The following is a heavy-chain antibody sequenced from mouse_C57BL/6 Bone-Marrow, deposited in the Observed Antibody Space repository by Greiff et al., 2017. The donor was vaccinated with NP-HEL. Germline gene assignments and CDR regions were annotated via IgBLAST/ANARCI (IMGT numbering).Heavy chain of an antibody. CDR2: IDPENGDT. CDR3: TRLRSFFDV. D-gene: IGHD1-1*01. V-gene: IGHV14-4*01. J-gene: IGHJ1*03. Sequence: EVKLVESGAELVRPGASVKLSCTASGFNIKDDYMHWVKQRPEQGLEWIGWIDPENGDTEYASKFQGKATITADTSSNTAYLQLSSLTSEDTAVYYCTRLRSFFDVWGTGTTVTVSS. CDR1: GFNIKDDY.